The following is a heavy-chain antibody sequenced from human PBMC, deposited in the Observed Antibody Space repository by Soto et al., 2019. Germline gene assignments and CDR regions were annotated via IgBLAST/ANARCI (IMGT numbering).Heavy chain of an antibody. J-gene: IGHJ4*02. CDR3: ARESEDLTSNFDY. Sequence: GGSLRLSCAASGFTFTRYSMNWVRQAPGKGLEWVSSISSTTNYIYYADSMKGRFTVSRDNAKNSVYLEMNSLSAEDTALYYCARESEDLTSNFDYWGQGTLVTVSS. CDR1: GFTFTRYS. CDR2: ISSTTNYI. V-gene: IGHV3-21*01.